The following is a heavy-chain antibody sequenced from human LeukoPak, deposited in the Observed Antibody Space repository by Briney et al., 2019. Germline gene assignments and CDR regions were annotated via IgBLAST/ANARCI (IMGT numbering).Heavy chain of an antibody. V-gene: IGHV3-21*01. Sequence: GGSLRLSCAASGFIFSSYSMNWVRHAPGKGLEWVSSISSTSTYIHYADSLKGRFTISRDNARNSLYLQINSLRVEDTAVYYCARVQRGEMAIFDYWGQGTLVTVSS. CDR2: ISSTSTYI. D-gene: IGHD5-24*01. J-gene: IGHJ4*02. CDR1: GFIFSSYS. CDR3: ARVQRGEMAIFDY.